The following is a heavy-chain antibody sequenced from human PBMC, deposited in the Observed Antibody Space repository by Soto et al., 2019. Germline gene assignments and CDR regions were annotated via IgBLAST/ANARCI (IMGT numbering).Heavy chain of an antibody. J-gene: IGHJ6*02. CDR1: GGSISSYY. CDR2: MYNTGST. V-gene: IGHV4-59*01. CDR3: ARDLWGYCGADCYPLDV. D-gene: IGHD2-21*02. Sequence: SETLSLTCTVTGGSISSYYWSWIRQPPGKGLEWIGYMYNTGSTIYNPSLKSRVTISVDTSKNQFSLKLNSVTAADTAVYYCARDLWGYCGADCYPLDVWGQGTTVT.